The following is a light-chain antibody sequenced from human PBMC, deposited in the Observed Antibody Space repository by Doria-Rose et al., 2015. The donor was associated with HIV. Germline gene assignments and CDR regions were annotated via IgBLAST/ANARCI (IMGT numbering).Light chain of an antibody. CDR2: AAS. Sequence: TQSPSSLSASVGDRVTITCRASQSTGSFLNWYQQKPGKAPKLLIYAASSLQHDVLSRFSVSGSGTEFTLTISSLQPEDFAPYCCQQSYSTPLTFGGGTKLEIK. CDR1: QSTGSF. V-gene: IGKV1-39*01. J-gene: IGKJ4*01. CDR3: QQSYSTPLT.